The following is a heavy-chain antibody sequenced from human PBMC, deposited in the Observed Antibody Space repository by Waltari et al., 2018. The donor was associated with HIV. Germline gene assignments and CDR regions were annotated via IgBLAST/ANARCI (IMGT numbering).Heavy chain of an antibody. J-gene: IGHJ5*02. CDR2: IGSLQNSI. CDR3: ARGPPSGWSWFDP. D-gene: IGHD6-19*01. CDR1: GFRLTDYN. V-gene: IGHV3-21*01. Sequence: EVILVESGGGLVRPGGSLRLSCAASGFRLTDYNRNWVRQGPGKGLEWVAYIGSLQNSIQYADSVKGRFTVSRDNARNSLYLQMNSLTAEDTAVYYCARGPPSGWSWFDPWGQGTLVTVSS.